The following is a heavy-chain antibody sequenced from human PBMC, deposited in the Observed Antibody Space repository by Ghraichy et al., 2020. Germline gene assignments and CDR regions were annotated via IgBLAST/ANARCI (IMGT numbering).Heavy chain of an antibody. Sequence: GGSLRLSCAASGFRFSDYYMTWIRQAPGKGLEWVSYISSSSYTKSADSVKGRFTISRDNAKNSLYLQMNSLRAEDTALYYCARDTDYYGMDVWGQGTTVTVSS. V-gene: IGHV3-11*06. CDR2: ISSSSYT. CDR1: GFRFSDYY. J-gene: IGHJ6*02. CDR3: ARDTDYYGMDV. D-gene: IGHD2-8*02.